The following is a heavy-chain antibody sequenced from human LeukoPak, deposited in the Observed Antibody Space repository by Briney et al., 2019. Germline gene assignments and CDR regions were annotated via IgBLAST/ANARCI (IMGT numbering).Heavy chain of an antibody. J-gene: IGHJ2*01. Sequence: PSQTLSLTCTVSGGSISSGGYYWGWIRQPPGKGLEWIGYTYHSGSTYNNPPLRSRVIISVDRSKNQFSLKLSSVTAADTAVYYCARSVADILTGSMWYFDLWGRGTLVTVSS. CDR2: TYHSGST. D-gene: IGHD3-9*01. CDR3: ARSVADILTGSMWYFDL. CDR1: GGSISSGGYY. V-gene: IGHV4-30-2*01.